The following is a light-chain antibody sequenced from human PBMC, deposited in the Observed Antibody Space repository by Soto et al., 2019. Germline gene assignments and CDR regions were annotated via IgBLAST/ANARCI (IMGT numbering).Light chain of an antibody. V-gene: IGLV2-14*03. CDR3: TSYTSNRLYV. CDR1: NSDVGGYER. CDR2: DVT. J-gene: IGLJ1*01. Sequence: QSALTQPASVSGSPGQSITMSCTGGNSDVGGYERVSWYQHHPGRAPKLMIYDVTNRPSGVSGRFSGSKFGNTASLTISGLRAEDEADYYCTSYTSNRLYVFGTGTKLTVL.